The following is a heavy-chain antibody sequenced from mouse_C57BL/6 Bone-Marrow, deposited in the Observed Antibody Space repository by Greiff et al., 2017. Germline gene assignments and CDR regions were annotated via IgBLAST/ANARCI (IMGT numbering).Heavy chain of an antibody. J-gene: IGHJ2*01. CDR3: ARCYYGSSHY. Sequence: QVQLQQSGAELARPGASVKLSCKASGYTFTSYGISWVKQRTGQGLEWIGEIYPRSGNTYYNEKFKGKATLTADKSSSTAYMELRSLTSEDSAVYFCARCYYGSSHYWGQGTTLTVPS. D-gene: IGHD1-1*01. V-gene: IGHV1-81*01. CDR1: GYTFTSYG. CDR2: IYPRSGNT.